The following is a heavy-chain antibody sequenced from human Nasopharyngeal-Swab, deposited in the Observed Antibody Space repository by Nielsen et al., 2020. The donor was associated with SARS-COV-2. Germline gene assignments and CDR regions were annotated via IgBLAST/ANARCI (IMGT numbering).Heavy chain of an antibody. Sequence: GSLRLSCSVSGGSLTSFFWSWIRQPPGKELEWPGYIYYNGRTTYNPSLKSRVTISVDTSNNQFSLKVASVTTADTAVYYCARAIEAYGPRDVANEDFWGRGTLVTVSS. CDR1: GGSLTSFF. CDR3: ARAIEAYGPRDVANEDF. V-gene: IGHV4-59*01. D-gene: IGHD5-24*01. J-gene: IGHJ4*02. CDR2: IYYNGRT.